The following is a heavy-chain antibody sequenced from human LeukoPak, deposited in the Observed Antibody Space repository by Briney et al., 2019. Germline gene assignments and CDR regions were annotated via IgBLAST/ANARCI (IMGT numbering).Heavy chain of an antibody. CDR3: ARESGGLYYYDSSGLFDY. Sequence: ASVTVSCKASGYTFTSYGISWVRQAPGQGLEWMGWISAYNGNTNYAQKLQGRVTMTTDTSTSTAYMELRSLRSDDTAVYYCARESGGLYYYDSSGLFDYWGQGTLVTVSS. CDR1: GYTFTSYG. D-gene: IGHD3-22*01. J-gene: IGHJ4*02. CDR2: ISAYNGNT. V-gene: IGHV1-18*01.